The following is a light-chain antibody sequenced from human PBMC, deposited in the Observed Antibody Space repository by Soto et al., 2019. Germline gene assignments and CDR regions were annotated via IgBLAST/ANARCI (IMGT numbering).Light chain of an antibody. CDR2: AAS. J-gene: IGKJ1*01. V-gene: IGKV1-39*01. CDR1: QTIIRY. CDR3: QQTYSTPWT. Sequence: DIQITQSPSSLSASVGDRVSITCRASQTIIRYLSWYQQKPGKAPKLLISAASSLQSGVSSRFNGSRSGTDFTLTISSLQSDDFATYYCQQTYSTPWTFGLGTKVDIK.